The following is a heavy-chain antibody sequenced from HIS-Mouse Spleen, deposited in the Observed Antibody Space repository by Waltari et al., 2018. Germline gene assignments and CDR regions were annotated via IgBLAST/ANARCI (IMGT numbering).Heavy chain of an antibody. J-gene: IGHJ5*02. CDR1: GYTFTGYY. CDR3: ASSFREYSSSSGWFDP. CDR2: SNPNSGGT. D-gene: IGHD6-6*01. Sequence: QVQLVQSGAEVKKPGASVKVSCKASGYTFTGYYMHWVRQAPGQGLEWMGWSNPNSGGTNYAQKFQGRVTMTRDTSISTAYMELSRLRSDDTAVYYCASSFREYSSSSGWFDPWGQGTLVTVSS. V-gene: IGHV1-2*02.